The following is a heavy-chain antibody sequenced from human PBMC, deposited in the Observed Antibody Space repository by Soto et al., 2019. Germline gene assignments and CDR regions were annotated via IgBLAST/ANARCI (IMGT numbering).Heavy chain of an antibody. J-gene: IGHJ3*02. CDR1: GYTFTYRY. D-gene: IGHD4-17*01. CDR3: LSSTAQDAFDI. Sequence: SVKVSCKASGYTFTYRYLHWVRQAPGQALEWMGWITPFNGNTNYAQKFQDRVTITRDRSMSTAYMELSSLRSEDTAMYYCLSSTAQDAFDIWGQGTMVTVSS. V-gene: IGHV1-45*02. CDR2: ITPFNGNT.